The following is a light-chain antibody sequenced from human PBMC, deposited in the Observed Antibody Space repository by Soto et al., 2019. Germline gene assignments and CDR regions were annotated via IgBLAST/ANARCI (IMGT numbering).Light chain of an antibody. V-gene: IGLV2-18*02. CDR3: SSYTSSNTYV. J-gene: IGLJ1*01. CDR2: DVG. CDR1: SSDVGSYNR. Sequence: QSALTQPPSVSGSPGQSVTISCTGTSSDVGSYNRVSWYQQPPGTAPKLMIYDVGNRPSGVPARCSVSKSGNTASLTISGLQADDEADYYCSSYTSSNTYVFGTGTKLTVL.